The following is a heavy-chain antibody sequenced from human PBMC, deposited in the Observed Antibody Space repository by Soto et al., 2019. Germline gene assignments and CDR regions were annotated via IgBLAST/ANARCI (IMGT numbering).Heavy chain of an antibody. CDR1: GFTFSSYA. J-gene: IGHJ1*01. V-gene: IGHV3-23*01. CDR2: ISGSGGST. Sequence: EVQLLKSGGGLVQPGGSLRLSCAASGFTFSSYAMSWVRQAPGKGLEWVSAISGSGGSTYYADSVKGRFTISRDNSKNTLYLQMNSLRAEDTAVYYCAKGVGGTVVNLEYFQHWGQGTLVTVSS. CDR3: AKGVGGTVVNLEYFQH. D-gene: IGHD2-15*01.